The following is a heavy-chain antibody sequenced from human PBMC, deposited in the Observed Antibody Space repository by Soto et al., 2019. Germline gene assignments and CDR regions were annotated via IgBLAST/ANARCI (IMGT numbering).Heavy chain of an antibody. CDR2: INHSGST. D-gene: IGHD4-4*01. J-gene: IGHJ6*03. V-gene: IGHV4-34*01. CDR3: ARVRRVTTVTTDYYMDV. Sequence: SETLSLTCAVYGGSFSGYYWSWIRQPPGKGLEWIGEINHSGSTNYNPSLKSRVTISVDTSKNQFSLKLSSVTAADTAVYYCARVRRVTTVTTDYYMDVWGKGTTVTVSS. CDR1: GGSFSGYY.